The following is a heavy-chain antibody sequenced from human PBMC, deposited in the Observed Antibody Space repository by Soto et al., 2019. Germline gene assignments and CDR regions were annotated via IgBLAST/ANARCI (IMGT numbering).Heavy chain of an antibody. CDR3: ARASGRTGYCISTRCHAQFDP. J-gene: IGHJ5*02. D-gene: IGHD2-2*01. CDR2: IIPIFGTA. V-gene: IGHV1-69*12. Sequence: QVQLVQSGAEVKKPGSSVKVSCKASGGTFSSYAISWVRQAPGQGLEWMGGIIPIFGTANYAQKFQGRVTSTADESTSTAYRELSSLRCEDTAVYYCARASGRTGYCISTRCHAQFDPWGQGTLVTVSS. CDR1: GGTFSSYA.